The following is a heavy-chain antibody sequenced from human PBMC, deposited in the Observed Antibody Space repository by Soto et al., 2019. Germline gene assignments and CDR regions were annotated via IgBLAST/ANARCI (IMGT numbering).Heavy chain of an antibody. CDR3: AGGAEFGGNSDAFDV. CDR1: GGSFRREA. J-gene: IGHJ3*01. Sequence: QVQLVQSGAEVKKPGSSVKVSCKASGGSFRREAINWVRQAPGQGPEWMGGILPFFGTADYAQKFQGRVTLNADVSTTTVYMELSSLRFADTAVYYCAGGAEFGGNSDAFDVWGQGTMVIVSS. V-gene: IGHV1-69*12. CDR2: ILPFFGTA. D-gene: IGHD1-26*01.